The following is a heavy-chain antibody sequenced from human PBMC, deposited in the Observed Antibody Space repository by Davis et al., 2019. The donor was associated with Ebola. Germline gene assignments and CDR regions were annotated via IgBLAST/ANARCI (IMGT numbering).Heavy chain of an antibody. CDR2: IIPIFGTA. D-gene: IGHD5-12*01. J-gene: IGHJ6*02. V-gene: IGHV1-18*01. CDR3: ARAPPLVATISPYYYYGMDV. CDR1: GYTFTSYG. Sequence: GESLKVSCKASGYTFTSYGISWVRQAPGQGLEWMGGIIPIFGTANYAQKFQGRVTMTTDTSTSTAYMELRSLRSDDTAVYYCARAPPLVATISPYYYYGMDVWGQGTTVTVSS.